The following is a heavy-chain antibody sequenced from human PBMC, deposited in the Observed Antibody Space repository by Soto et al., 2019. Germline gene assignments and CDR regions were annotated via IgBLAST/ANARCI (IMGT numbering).Heavy chain of an antibody. D-gene: IGHD5-18*01. J-gene: IGHJ4*02. CDR3: ARGRAWIQLWYPSDY. CDR1: GGSFSGYY. CDR2: INHSGST. V-gene: IGHV4-34*01. Sequence: SETLSLTCAVYGGSFSGYYWSWIRQPPGKGLEWIGEINHSGSTNYNPSLKSRVTISVDTSKNQFSLKLSSVTAADTAVYYCARGRAWIQLWYPSDYWGQGPLVTVSS.